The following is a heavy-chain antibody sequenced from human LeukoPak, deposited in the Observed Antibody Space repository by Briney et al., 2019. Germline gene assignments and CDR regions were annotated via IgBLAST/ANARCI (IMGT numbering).Heavy chain of an antibody. CDR3: ARGLRRLAGYGYYYYYYMDV. J-gene: IGHJ6*03. Sequence: PSETLSLTCAVYGGSFSGYYWSWIRQPPGKGLEWIGEINHSGSTNYNPSLKSRVTISVDTSKNQFSLELFSVTAADTALYYCARGLRRLAGYGYYYYYYMDVWAKGTTVSVSS. V-gene: IGHV4-34*01. CDR1: GGSFSGYY. CDR2: INHSGST. D-gene: IGHD5-18*01.